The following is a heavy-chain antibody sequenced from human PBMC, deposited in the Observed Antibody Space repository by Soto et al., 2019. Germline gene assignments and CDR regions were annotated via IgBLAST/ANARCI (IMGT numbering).Heavy chain of an antibody. Sequence: SETLSLTCAVSSGSISSGNWWSWVRQPPGKGLAWIGDVHHSGSTNYNVSLKSRVTLSVDKSKNQFSLKLSSVTAADTAVYYCARRSPPLVRGVTHNWFDPWGQGTLVTSPQ. CDR1: SGSISSGNW. CDR3: ARRSPPLVRGVTHNWFDP. CDR2: VHHSGST. D-gene: IGHD3-10*01. J-gene: IGHJ5*02. V-gene: IGHV4-4*02.